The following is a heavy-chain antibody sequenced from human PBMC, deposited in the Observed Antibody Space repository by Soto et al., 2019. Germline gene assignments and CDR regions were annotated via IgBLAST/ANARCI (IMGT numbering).Heavy chain of an antibody. Sequence: VQLVESGGGVVQPGRSLRLSCAASGFTFSSYGMHWVRQAPGKGLEWVAVIWYDGSNKYYADSVKGRFTISRDNSKNTLYLQMNSLRAEDTAVYYCAGGYCSSTSCFGAFDIWGQGTMVTVSS. V-gene: IGHV3-33*01. CDR1: GFTFSSYG. J-gene: IGHJ3*02. D-gene: IGHD2-2*01. CDR2: IWYDGSNK. CDR3: AGGYCSSTSCFGAFDI.